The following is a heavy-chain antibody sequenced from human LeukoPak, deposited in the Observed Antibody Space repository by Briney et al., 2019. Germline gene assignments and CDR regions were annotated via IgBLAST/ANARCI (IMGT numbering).Heavy chain of an antibody. V-gene: IGHV4-4*07. D-gene: IGHD4-17*01. J-gene: IGHJ5*02. Sequence: SETLSLTCTVSGGSISSYYWSWIRQPAGKGLEWIGRIYTSGSTNYNPSLKSRVTMSVDTSKNQFSLKLSSVTAADTAVYYCARVVGDYEPAKTKNNWFDPWGQGTLVTVSS. CDR3: ARVVGDYEPAKTKNNWFDP. CDR1: GGSISSYY. CDR2: IYTSGST.